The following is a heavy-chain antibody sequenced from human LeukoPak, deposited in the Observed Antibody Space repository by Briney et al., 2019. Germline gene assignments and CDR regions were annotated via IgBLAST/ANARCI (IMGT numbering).Heavy chain of an antibody. V-gene: IGHV3-21*01. J-gene: IGHJ4*02. CDR3: ARDRGYCSGGSCRPFDY. CDR2: ISSSSSYI. D-gene: IGHD2-15*01. Sequence: GGSLRLSCAASGFTFSSYSMNWVRQAPGKGLEWVSSISSSSSYIYYADSVKGRFTISRDNAKNSLYLQMNSLRAEDTAVYYCARDRGYCSGGSCRPFDYWGQGTLVTVSS. CDR1: GFTFSSYS.